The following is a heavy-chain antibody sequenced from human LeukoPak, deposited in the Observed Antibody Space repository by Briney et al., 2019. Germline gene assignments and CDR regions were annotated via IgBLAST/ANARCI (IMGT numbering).Heavy chain of an antibody. D-gene: IGHD6-19*01. J-gene: IGHJ4*02. CDR3: ARDLRAGAKATRVSFDY. V-gene: IGHV3-48*03. Sequence: GGSVTLSCSACGFSISSYEMMWVRQAPGKGGVGGSYLSRSGSTNSVADSMKGRSTISRDNAKNSPYLQMNSLRADDTAVYYCARDLRAGAKATRVSFDYWGQGTLVTVSS. CDR2: LSRSGSTN. CDR1: GFSISSYE.